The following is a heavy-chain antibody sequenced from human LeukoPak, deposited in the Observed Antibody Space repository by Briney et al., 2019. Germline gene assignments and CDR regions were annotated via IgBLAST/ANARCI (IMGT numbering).Heavy chain of an antibody. CDR1: GYAFTNYG. D-gene: IGHD3-22*01. J-gene: IGHJ4*02. V-gene: IGHV1-18*01. CDR2: ISAYNTNT. CDR3: ARVVLDHYYDSSGYLGTLDY. Sequence: GASVKVSCKASGYAFTNYGITWLRQAPGQGLEWMGWISAYNTNTNYAQKLQGRVTMTTDTSTSTAYMELRSLRSDDTAVYYCARVVLDHYYDSSGYLGTLDYWGQGTLVTVSS.